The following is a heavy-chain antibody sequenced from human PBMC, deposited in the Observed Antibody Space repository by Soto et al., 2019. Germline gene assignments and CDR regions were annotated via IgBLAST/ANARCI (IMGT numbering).Heavy chain of an antibody. D-gene: IGHD3-22*01. V-gene: IGHV3-23*01. CDR1: GFTFSSYA. Sequence: EVQLLESGGGLVQPGGSLRLSCAASGFTFSSYAMSWVRQAPGKGLEWVSAISGSGGSTYYADSVKGRFTISRDKSKNTLYLQMNSLRAEDTAVYYCAKAHYDSSRLDYWGQVSLVTDSS. CDR3: AKAHYDSSRLDY. J-gene: IGHJ4*02. CDR2: ISGSGGST.